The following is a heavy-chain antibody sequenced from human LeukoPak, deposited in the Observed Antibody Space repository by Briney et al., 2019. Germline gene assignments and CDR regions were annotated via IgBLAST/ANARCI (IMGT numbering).Heavy chain of an antibody. V-gene: IGHV1-2*02. Sequence: ASVKVSCKASGYAFTDYYMNWVRQAPGQGLEWMGWINPNSGGTNYAQKFQGRVTMTRDTSISTAYMEMSRLRSDDTAVYWCARTSFGGGSYFEAFGIWGQGTMVTVSS. D-gene: IGHD1-26*01. J-gene: IGHJ3*02. CDR3: ARTSFGGGSYFEAFGI. CDR1: GYAFTDYY. CDR2: INPNSGGT.